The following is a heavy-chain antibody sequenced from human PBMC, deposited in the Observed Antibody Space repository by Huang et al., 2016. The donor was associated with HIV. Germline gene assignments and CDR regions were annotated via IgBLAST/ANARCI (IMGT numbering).Heavy chain of an antibody. CDR2: IVSDGMNK. D-gene: IGHD2-15*01. Sequence: QVQLVESGGGVVRSGGSLRLSCEGSGFTFRSHAIHWALQTPGKGLEVVGVIVSDGMNKHVAETGEGRFTISGDNSRNTWSLQMNSLRPEDTAVYFCGRDPAAITETSSHYCYFMDVWGNGTTVIVSS. V-gene: IGHV3-30*03. CDR1: GFTFRSHA. CDR3: GRDPAAITETSSHYCYFMDV. J-gene: IGHJ6*03.